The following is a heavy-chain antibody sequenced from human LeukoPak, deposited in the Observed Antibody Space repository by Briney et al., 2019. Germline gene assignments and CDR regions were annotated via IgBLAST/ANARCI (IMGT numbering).Heavy chain of an antibody. CDR1: GGSMSGHY. V-gene: IGHV4-59*11. J-gene: IGHJ3*02. Sequence: SETLSLTCSVSGGSMSGHYWSWIRQPPGKGLEWIGYVYYSGKTQYNPSLQSRVTISVDTSKNLFSLKVTSVTAADTAVYYCARLLDNDSSGDPETFDMWGQRTVGTVSS. D-gene: IGHD3-22*01. CDR3: ARLLDNDSSGDPETFDM. CDR2: VYYSGKT.